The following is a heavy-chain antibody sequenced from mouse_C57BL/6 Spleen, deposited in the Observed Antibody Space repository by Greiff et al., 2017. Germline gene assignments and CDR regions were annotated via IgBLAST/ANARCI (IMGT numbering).Heavy chain of an antibody. CDR2: ISDGGSYT. Sequence: DVMLVESGGGLVKPGGSLKLSCAASGFTFSSYAMSWVRQTPEKRLEWVATISDGGSYTYSPDNVKGRFTISRDNAKNNLYMQMSHLKSEDTAMYYCARDGDYDFDYWGQGTTLTVSS. J-gene: IGHJ2*01. D-gene: IGHD2-4*01. V-gene: IGHV5-4*01. CDR1: GFTFSSYA. CDR3: ARDGDYDFDY.